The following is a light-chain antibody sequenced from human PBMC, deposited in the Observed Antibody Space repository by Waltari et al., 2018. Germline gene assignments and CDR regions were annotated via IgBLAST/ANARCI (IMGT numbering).Light chain of an antibody. V-gene: IGKV3-15*01. CDR2: EAS. J-gene: IGKJ1*01. Sequence: EAVMTQSPATLSVSQGERATLSCRASQSISINMVWYQQRPGQAPRLLIYEASMRATDIPARFSGSGSGTEFTLTISSVQSEDAAVYYCQQFNDWPRTFGQGTKVEIK. CDR1: QSISIN. CDR3: QQFNDWPRT.